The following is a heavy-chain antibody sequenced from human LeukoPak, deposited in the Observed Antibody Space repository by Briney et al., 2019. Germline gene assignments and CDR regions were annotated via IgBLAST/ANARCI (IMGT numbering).Heavy chain of an antibody. CDR1: GYSXSSSG. J-gene: IGHJ5*02. CDR2: ISASNGNT. Sequence: GASVKVSCKASGYSXSSSGINGVRQAPGHGLEWMGWISASNGNTDYAQNFQGRVTMTTDTSTSTAYMELKSLRSDDTAVYYCAREGRLAPWLVPGGWFDPWGQGTLVTVSS. CDR3: AREGRLAPWLVPGGWFDP. V-gene: IGHV1-18*01. D-gene: IGHD6-19*01.